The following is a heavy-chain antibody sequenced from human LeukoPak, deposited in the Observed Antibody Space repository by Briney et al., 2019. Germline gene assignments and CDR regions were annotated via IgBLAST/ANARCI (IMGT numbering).Heavy chain of an antibody. V-gene: IGHV1-3*01. D-gene: IGHD3-9*01. CDR2: INAGNGKA. CDR1: GYIFTNYA. CDR3: ARGYYDLLTGHVVTYYFDY. J-gene: IGHJ4*02. Sequence: ASVKVSCKASGYIFTNYAIHWVRQAPGQRLEWMGWINAGNGKANYSQKFRGRVTLTRDTSASTAHMELSSLRSEDTAVYYCARGYYDLLTGHVVTYYFDYWGQGTLVTVSS.